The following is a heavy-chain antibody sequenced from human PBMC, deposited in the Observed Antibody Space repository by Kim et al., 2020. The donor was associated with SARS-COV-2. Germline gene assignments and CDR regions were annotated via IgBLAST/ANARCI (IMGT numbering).Heavy chain of an antibody. CDR1: GFTFSNAW. V-gene: IGHV3-15*01. CDR2: IKSKTDGGTT. J-gene: IGHJ6*02. CDR3: TTEDIDSSGWYYYGMDV. D-gene: IGHD6-19*01. Sequence: GGSLRLSCAASGFTFSNAWMSWVRQAPGKGLEWVGRIKSKTDGGTTDYAAPVKGRFTISRDDSKNTLYLQMNSLKTEDTAVYYCTTEDIDSSGWYYYGMDVWGQGTTVTVSS.